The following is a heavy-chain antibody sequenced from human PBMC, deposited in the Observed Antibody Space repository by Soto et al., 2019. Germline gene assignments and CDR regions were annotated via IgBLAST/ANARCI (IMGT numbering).Heavy chain of an antibody. CDR3: ARESYSSGWTAFDY. CDR1: GDTFSFYT. D-gene: IGHD6-19*01. Sequence: SVKVSCKASGDTFSFYTINWVRQAPGLGLEWVGRINPIVSISNYAQKFQGRVTMTADKSTSTAYMELSSLRSEDTAVYYCARESYSSGWTAFDYWGQGTLVTVSS. CDR2: INPIVSIS. J-gene: IGHJ4*02. V-gene: IGHV1-69*04.